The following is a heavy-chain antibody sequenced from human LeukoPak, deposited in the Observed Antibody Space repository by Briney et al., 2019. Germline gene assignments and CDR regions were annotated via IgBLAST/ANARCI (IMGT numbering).Heavy chain of an antibody. CDR1: GFSFNNAW. J-gene: IGHJ4*02. CDR3: SRKGAAAFFDC. D-gene: IGHD2-2*01. Sequence: GGSLRLSCAASGFSFNNAWMSWVRQAPGKGLEWVGRIKSFADGGTTDYAAPVKGRFSISRDDSKNTMYLQMNTLKTEDTAVYYCSRKGAAAFFDCWGQGTRVTVSS. V-gene: IGHV3-15*01. CDR2: IKSFADGGTT.